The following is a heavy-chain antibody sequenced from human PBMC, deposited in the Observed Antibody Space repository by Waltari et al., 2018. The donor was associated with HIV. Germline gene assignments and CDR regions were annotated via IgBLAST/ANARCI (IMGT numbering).Heavy chain of an antibody. V-gene: IGHV3-48*04. CDR3: ARDDYGMDV. CDR2: ISSSSSTI. J-gene: IGHJ6*02. CDR1: GFPFRCYS. Sequence: EVQLVESGGGLVQPGGSLRLSCDASGFPFRCYSMNWVRQAPGKGLEWVSYISSSSSTIYYADSVKGRFTISRDNAKNSLYLQMNSLRAEDTAVYYCARDDYGMDVWGQGTTVTVSS.